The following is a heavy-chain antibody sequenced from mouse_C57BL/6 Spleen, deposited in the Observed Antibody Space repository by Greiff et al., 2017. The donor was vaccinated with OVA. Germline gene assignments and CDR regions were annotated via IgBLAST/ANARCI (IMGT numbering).Heavy chain of an antibody. J-gene: IGHJ1*03. D-gene: IGHD1-1*01. V-gene: IGHV1-19*01. CDR3: ARSPLYYGSSEGYFDV. CDR2: INPYNGGT. CDR1: GYTFTDYY. Sequence: EVQLQQSGPVLVKPGASVKMSCKASGYTFTDYYMNWVKQSHGKSLEWIGVINPYNGGTSYNQKFKGKATLTVDESSSTAYMELNSLTSEDSAVYYCARSPLYYGSSEGYFDVWGTGTTVTVSS.